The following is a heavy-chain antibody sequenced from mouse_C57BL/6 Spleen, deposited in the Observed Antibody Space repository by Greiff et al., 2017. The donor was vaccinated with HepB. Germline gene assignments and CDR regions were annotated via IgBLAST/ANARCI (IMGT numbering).Heavy chain of an antibody. J-gene: IGHJ3*01. CDR3: ARLGGSSLAWFAY. CDR2: INPNYGTT. D-gene: IGHD1-1*01. CDR1: GYSFTDYN. Sequence: VQLKQSGPVLVKPGASVKISCKASGYSFTDYNMNWVKQSNGKSLEWIGVINPNYGTTSYNQKFKGKATLTVDQSSSTAYMQLNGLTSEDSAVYYCARLGGSSLAWFAYWGQGTLVTVSA. V-gene: IGHV1-39*01.